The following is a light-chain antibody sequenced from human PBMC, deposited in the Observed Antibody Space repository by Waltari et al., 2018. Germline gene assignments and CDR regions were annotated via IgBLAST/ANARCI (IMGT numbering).Light chain of an antibody. CDR1: RGIDSY. CDR2: DAS. V-gene: IGKV1-39*01. J-gene: IGKJ5*01. Sequence: DIQMTQSPSSLSTSVGDRVTITCRASRGIDSYLNWYQQRPGRAPKLLIYDASTLQREVPTRFSGGGIGTDFTLTINNLHPEDFATYFCQQSYSPPFTFGQGTRLEI. CDR3: QQSYSPPFT.